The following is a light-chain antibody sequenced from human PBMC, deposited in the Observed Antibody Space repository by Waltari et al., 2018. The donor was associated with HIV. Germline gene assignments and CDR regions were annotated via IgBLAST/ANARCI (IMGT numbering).Light chain of an antibody. CDR3: SSYTSSSTPWVV. Sequence: QSALTQPASVSGSPGQSITISCTGTSSDVGGYHYVSWYQQHPGKAPKLMIYDVSKRPSGVSNRFSGSKSGNTASLTISGLQAEDEADYYCSSYTSSSTPWVVFGGGTKLTVL. V-gene: IGLV2-14*01. CDR1: SSDVGGYHY. J-gene: IGLJ2*01. CDR2: DVS.